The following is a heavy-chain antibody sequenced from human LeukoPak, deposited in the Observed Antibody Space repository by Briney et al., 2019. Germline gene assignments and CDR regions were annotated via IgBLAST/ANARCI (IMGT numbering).Heavy chain of an antibody. CDR2: ISWNSGSI. CDR1: GFTFDDYA. J-gene: IGHJ4*02. Sequence: GGSLRLSCAASGFTFDDYAMHWVRQAPGKGLEWVSGISWNSGSIGYADSVKGRFTISRDNAKNSLYLQMNSLRAEDTAVYYCAKDLRFGYWGQGTLVTVSS. CDR3: AKDLRFGY. V-gene: IGHV3-9*01.